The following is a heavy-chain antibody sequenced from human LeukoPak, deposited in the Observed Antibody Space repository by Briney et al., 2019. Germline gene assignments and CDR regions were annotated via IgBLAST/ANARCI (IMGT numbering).Heavy chain of an antibody. V-gene: IGHV1-18*01. CDR3: ARAPRIAAAWDIDY. D-gene: IGHD6-13*01. Sequence: GASVKVSCKASGYTFTSYGISWVRQAPGQGLEWMGWISAYNGNTNYAQKLQGRVTMTTDTSTSTAYMELRSLRSDDTAVYYCARAPRIAAAWDIDYWGQGTLVTVSS. J-gene: IGHJ4*02. CDR2: ISAYNGNT. CDR1: GYTFTSYG.